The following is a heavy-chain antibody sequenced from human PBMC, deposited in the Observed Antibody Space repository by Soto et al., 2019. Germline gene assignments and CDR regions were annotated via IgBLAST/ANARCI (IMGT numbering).Heavy chain of an antibody. CDR2: ISDSGST. Sequence: EVQLLESGGALVQPGGSLRLSCAASGFTFSNHAMNWVRQAPGKWLEWVSTISDSGSTYYADSVKGRFTISRDNSKNTLYLQMNSLRAEDTAVYYCARDPGGQYCTSTSCLYFFDHWGQGTLVIVSS. V-gene: IGHV3-23*01. CDR3: ARDPGGQYCTSTSCLYFFDH. CDR1: GFTFSNHA. J-gene: IGHJ4*02. D-gene: IGHD2-2*01.